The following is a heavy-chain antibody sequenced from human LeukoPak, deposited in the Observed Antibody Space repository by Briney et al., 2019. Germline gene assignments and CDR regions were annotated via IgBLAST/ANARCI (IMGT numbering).Heavy chain of an antibody. CDR3: TRDRTTITLFEL. D-gene: IGHD4-11*01. Sequence: GGSLRLSCAASGFTFDDYAMHWVRQAPGKGLEWVSGISWNSGSIGYADSVKGRFTASRDNARNTLYLQINSLRAEDSAVYYCTRDRTTITLFELWGQGTLVTVSS. CDR1: GFTFDDYA. CDR2: ISWNSGSI. V-gene: IGHV3-9*01. J-gene: IGHJ4*02.